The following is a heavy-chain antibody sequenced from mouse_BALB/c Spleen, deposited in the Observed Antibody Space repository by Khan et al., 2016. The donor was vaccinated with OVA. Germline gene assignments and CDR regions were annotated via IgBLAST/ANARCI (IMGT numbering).Heavy chain of an antibody. D-gene: IGHD1-1*01. Sequence: VQLKESGPELVKPGASVKIPCKASGYTFNDYNMDWVKQSHGKSPEWIGGINPNNAYTTYNQKFKGKATLTVDKSSSTAYMELRSLTSEDTAVYYCVRGGNYYGSSSWFAHWGQGTLVTVSA. CDR1: GYTFNDYN. V-gene: IGHV1-18*01. J-gene: IGHJ3*01. CDR3: VRGGNYYGSSSWFAH. CDR2: INPNNAYT.